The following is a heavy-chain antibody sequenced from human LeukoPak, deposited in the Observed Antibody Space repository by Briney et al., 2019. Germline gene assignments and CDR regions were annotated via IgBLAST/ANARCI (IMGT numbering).Heavy chain of an antibody. J-gene: IGHJ4*02. V-gene: IGHV3-21*01. D-gene: IGHD2-21*01. CDR1: GFTISSYT. CDR3: ATLGCAGENCPRAGRALGGY. Sequence: GGSLRLSCTGSGFTISSYTLHWVRQAPGKELKWVSSISSGGTFVFYADSVTGRFTISRDNAGKFLYLQMDSLRAEDTAVYYCATLGCAGENCPRAGRALGGYWGPGTLVTVSS. CDR2: ISSGGTFV.